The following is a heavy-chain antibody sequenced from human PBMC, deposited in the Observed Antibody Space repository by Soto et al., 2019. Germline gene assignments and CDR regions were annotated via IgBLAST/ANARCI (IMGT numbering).Heavy chain of an antibody. Sequence: LRLSCAASAFTFRSYTMHWVRQAPGKGLEWVATISYDGSKTNYADSVRGRFTISRDNSKSTLFLQMDSLRPEDTAVYSCARDRDSSYFPPPYYFDSWGQGTLVTVSS. J-gene: IGHJ4*02. CDR1: AFTFRSYT. CDR3: ARDRDSSYFPPPYYFDS. V-gene: IGHV3-30*04. CDR2: ISYDGSKT. D-gene: IGHD4-4*01.